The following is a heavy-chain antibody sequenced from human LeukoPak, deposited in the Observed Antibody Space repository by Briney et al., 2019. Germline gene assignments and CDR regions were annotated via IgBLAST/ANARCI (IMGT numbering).Heavy chain of an antibody. CDR1: GYTFTGYY. D-gene: IGHD2-2*01. CDR2: INPNSGGT. V-gene: IGHV1-2*04. J-gene: IGHJ4*02. Sequence: ASVKVSCKASGYTFTGYYMHWVRQAPGQGLEWMGWINPNSGGTNYAQKFQGWVTMTRDTSISTAYMELSRLRSDDTAVYYCARDYCSSTSCLFDYWGQGTLVTVSS. CDR3: ARDYCSSTSCLFDY.